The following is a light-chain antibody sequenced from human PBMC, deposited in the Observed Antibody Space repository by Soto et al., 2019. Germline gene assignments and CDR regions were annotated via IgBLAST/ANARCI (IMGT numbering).Light chain of an antibody. V-gene: IGKV3-15*01. CDR3: QQYNNFWT. CDR1: QSVSSN. Sequence: EIVMTQSPATLSVSPGERAALSCRASQSVSSNLAWYQQKPGQAPRLLIYGASTRATGIPARFSGSGSGTEFTLTISSLQSEAFAVYYCQQYNNFWTFGQGTKVEIK. J-gene: IGKJ1*01. CDR2: GAS.